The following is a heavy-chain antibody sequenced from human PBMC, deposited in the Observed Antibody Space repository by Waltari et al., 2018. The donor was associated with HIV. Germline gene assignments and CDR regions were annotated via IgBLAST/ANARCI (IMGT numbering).Heavy chain of an antibody. CDR2: INHSGTV. CDR3: ARWRGHFDV. V-gene: IGHV4-34*01. CDR1: GSPLPATS. J-gene: IGHJ2*01. Sequence: QVELQKWGGGLVLKPSASLSLACALSGSPLPATSWRWIRQGPGKGPEWIGEINHSGTVNYKPSLRRRITISFDMPSNQLSLRLTSVTAADSAAYYCARWRGHFDVWGRGTLVTVS. D-gene: IGHD3-3*01.